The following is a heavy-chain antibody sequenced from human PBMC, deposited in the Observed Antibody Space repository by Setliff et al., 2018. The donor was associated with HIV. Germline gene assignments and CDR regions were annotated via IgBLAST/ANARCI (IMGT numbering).Heavy chain of an antibody. Sequence: ASETLSLTCAVYGGSFSGYYWTWIRQPPGKGLEWIGEINHGGSTNNNPSLKSRATMSVDTSKNQFSLRLSSVTAADTAVYYCARGLNYGSPYFYYMDVWANGTTVTVSS. J-gene: IGHJ6*03. CDR1: GGSFSGYY. CDR3: ARGLNYGSPYFYYMDV. V-gene: IGHV4-34*04. D-gene: IGHD3-10*01. CDR2: INHGGST.